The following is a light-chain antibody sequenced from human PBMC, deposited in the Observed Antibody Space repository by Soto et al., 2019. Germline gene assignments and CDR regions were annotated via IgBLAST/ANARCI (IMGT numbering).Light chain of an antibody. CDR1: SGHSSYI. CDR3: ETWDSNTRV. J-gene: IGLJ2*01. V-gene: IGLV4-60*02. CDR2: LEGSGSY. Sequence: QSVLTQSSSASASLGSSVKLTCTLSSGHSSYIIAWHQQQPGKAPRYLMKLEGSGSYNKGSGVPARFSGSSSGADRYLTISNLQFEDEANYYCETWDSNTRVFGGGTKLPS.